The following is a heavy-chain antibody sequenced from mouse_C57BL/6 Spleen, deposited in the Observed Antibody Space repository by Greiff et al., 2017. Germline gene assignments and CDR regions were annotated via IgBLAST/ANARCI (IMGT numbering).Heavy chain of an antibody. V-gene: IGHV5-6*01. J-gene: IGHJ3*01. CDR2: ISSGGSYP. Sequence: EVNVVESGGDLVKPGGSLKLSCAASGFTFSSYGMSWVRQTPDKRLEWVATISSGGSYPYYPDSVKGRFTISRDNAKNTLYLQMSSLKSEDTAMYYCARQDGTGFAYWGQGTLVTVSA. D-gene: IGHD4-1*01. CDR1: GFTFSSYG. CDR3: ARQDGTGFAY.